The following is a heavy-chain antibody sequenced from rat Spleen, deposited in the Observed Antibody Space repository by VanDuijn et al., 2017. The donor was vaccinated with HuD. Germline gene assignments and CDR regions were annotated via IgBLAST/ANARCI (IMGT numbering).Heavy chain of an antibody. CDR2: ISTGGGNT. J-gene: IGHJ4*01. D-gene: IGHD1-4*01. CDR3: ARRGYPGIGGPYGA. CDR1: GFTFSSFP. Sequence: EVQLVESGGGLVQPGRSMKLSCAASGFTFSSFPMAWVRQAPTKGLEWVASISTGGGNTYYRDSVKGRFTISRDNAKSTLYLQMDSLRSEDTATYYCARRGYPGIGGPYGAWGQGASVTVSS. V-gene: IGHV5-46*01.